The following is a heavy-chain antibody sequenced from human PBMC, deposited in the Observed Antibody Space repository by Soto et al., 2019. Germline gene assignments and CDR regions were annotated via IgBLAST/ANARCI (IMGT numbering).Heavy chain of an antibody. J-gene: IGHJ4*02. CDR2: IRGDGTRT. D-gene: IGHD2-21*01. Sequence: PGGSLRLSCAASGFTFSSYAMSWVRQAPGKGLVWVSRIRGDGTRTNYADSVRGRFTVPRDNAKNTLYLQINSLTAEDTAVYYCARGTLTSIDMVDYWGQGTLVTVSS. CDR1: GFTFSSYA. CDR3: ARGTLTSIDMVDY. V-gene: IGHV3-74*01.